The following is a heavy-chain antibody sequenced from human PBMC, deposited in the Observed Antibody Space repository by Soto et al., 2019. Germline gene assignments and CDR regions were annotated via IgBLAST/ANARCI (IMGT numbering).Heavy chain of an antibody. CDR1: GGSISSSNYY. CDR3: ARHVWGSYRPPLFDY. V-gene: IGHV4-39*01. CDR2: IFYSGST. D-gene: IGHD3-16*02. J-gene: IGHJ4*02. Sequence: SETLSLTCTVSGGSISSSNYYWGWIRQPPGKGLEWIGSIFYSGSTYYNPSLKSRVTISVDTSKNQFSLKLSSVTAADTAVYYCARHVWGSYRPPLFDYWGQGILVTVSS.